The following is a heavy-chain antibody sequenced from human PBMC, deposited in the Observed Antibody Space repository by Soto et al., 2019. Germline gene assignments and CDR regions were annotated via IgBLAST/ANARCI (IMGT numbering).Heavy chain of an antibody. J-gene: IGHJ4*02. CDR2: ISAYNGNT. V-gene: IGHV1-18*01. Sequence: QVQLVQSGAEVKKPGASVKVSCKASGYTFSSYHISWVRPAPGPGLERMGWISAYNGNTNYAQKLQGRVTMTTDTSTSIAYMELRSLSSDYTAVYYCARDGPATDYWGQGTLVTVSS. CDR3: ARDGPATDY. CDR1: GYTFSSYH.